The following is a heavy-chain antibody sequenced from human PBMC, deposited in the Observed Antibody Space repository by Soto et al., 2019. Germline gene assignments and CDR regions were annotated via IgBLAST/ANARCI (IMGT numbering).Heavy chain of an antibody. CDR1: GTSISTYY. CDR3: ASGVWVAAFDY. D-gene: IGHD3-16*01. J-gene: IGHJ4*02. Sequence: QVQLQQSGPGLVKPSETLSLTCTVSGTSISTYYWSWIRQPPGKGLEWIGYIHHSGSTKYNPSLTTRVNMSIDTPRNQFSLKLNSVTAADTAVYYCASGVWVAAFDYWGQGPLVPVSS. V-gene: IGHV4-59*01. CDR2: IHHSGST.